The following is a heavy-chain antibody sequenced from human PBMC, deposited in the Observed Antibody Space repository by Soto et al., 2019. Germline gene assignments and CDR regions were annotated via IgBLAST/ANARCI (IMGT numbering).Heavy chain of an antibody. CDR2: IYYSGST. Sequence: PSETLSLTCAVYGESFSGFYWSWIRQPPGKGLEWIGYIYYSGSTYYNPSLKSRVTISVDTSKNQFSLKLSSVTAADTAVYYCARSYYDSSGQKFDPWGQGTLVTVS. J-gene: IGHJ5*02. CDR3: ARSYYDSSGQKFDP. D-gene: IGHD3-22*01. V-gene: IGHV4-30-4*01. CDR1: GESFSGFY.